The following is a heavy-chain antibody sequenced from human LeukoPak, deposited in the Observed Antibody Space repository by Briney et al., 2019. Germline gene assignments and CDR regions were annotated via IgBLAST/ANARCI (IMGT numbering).Heavy chain of an antibody. V-gene: IGHV3-48*02. CDR1: GFTFSSYS. D-gene: IGHD3/OR15-3a*01. J-gene: IGHJ4*02. CDR2: ISRDTPRT. Sequence: PGGSLRLSCAASGFTFSSYSMNWVRQAPGKGLEWVSYISRDTPRTYYADSVRGRFTISRDNAKNSLYLQMNSLRDEDTAVYYCAGDPDWLEYGGQGTLVTVSS. CDR3: AGDPDWLEY.